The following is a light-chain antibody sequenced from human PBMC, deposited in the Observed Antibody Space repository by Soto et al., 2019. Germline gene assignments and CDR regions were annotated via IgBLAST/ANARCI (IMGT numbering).Light chain of an antibody. Sequence: EIVLTQSPGSLSLSPGDRATLSCRASQSDSSASLAWYQQRPGQAPRLLIYGASNRATGMPDRFSGSGSGTDFTLTISSLEPEDFAVYYCQHRSNWSWTFGQGTKVEIK. V-gene: IGKV3-11*01. J-gene: IGKJ1*01. CDR3: QHRSNWSWT. CDR2: GAS. CDR1: QSDSSAS.